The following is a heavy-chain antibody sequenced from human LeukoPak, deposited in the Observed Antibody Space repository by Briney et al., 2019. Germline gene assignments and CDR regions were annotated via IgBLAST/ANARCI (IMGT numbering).Heavy chain of an antibody. CDR2: ISYDGSNK. D-gene: IGHD6-13*01. Sequence: GGSLRLSCAASGFTFSSYAMHWVRQAPGKGLEWVAVISYDGSNKYYADSVKGRFTIFRDNSKNALYLQMDSLRAEDTAVYYCAKDQLGTWYVDYWGQGTLVTVSS. CDR3: AKDQLGTWYVDY. V-gene: IGHV3-30-3*01. J-gene: IGHJ4*02. CDR1: GFTFSSYA.